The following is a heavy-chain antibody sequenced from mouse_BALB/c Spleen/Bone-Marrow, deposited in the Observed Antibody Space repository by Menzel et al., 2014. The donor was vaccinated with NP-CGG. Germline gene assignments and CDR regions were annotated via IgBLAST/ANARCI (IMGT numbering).Heavy chain of an antibody. CDR2: IDPANGYT. D-gene: IGHD3-3*01. J-gene: IGHJ2*01. CDR3: ASSGTGGYFDC. Sequence: EVQLQQSGAELVKPGASVRLSCTASGFNIKDIYIHWMKQRPEQGLEWIGRIDPANGYTKFDPKFQGKATITADTSSNTANLQLGSLTSEDTAVYYCASSGTGGYFDCWGQGTTLTVSS. CDR1: GFNIKDIY. V-gene: IGHV14-3*02.